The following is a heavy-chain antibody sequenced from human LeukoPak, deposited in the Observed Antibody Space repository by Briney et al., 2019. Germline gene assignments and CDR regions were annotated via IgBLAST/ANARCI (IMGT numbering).Heavy chain of an antibody. CDR1: GYTLTELS. CDR3: ARALPLTMVRGVNSFDY. J-gene: IGHJ4*02. V-gene: IGHV1-24*01. Sequence: GASVKVSCKVSGYTLTELSMHWVRQAPGKGLEWMGGFDPEDGETIYAQKFQGRVTMTEDTSTDTAYMELSSLRSDDTAVYYCARALPLTMVRGVNSFDYWGQGTLVTVSS. CDR2: FDPEDGET. D-gene: IGHD3-10*01.